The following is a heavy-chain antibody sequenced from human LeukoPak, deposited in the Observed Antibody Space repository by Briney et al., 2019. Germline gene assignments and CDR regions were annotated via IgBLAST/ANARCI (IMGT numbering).Heavy chain of an antibody. Sequence: SQTLSLTCTVSGGSISSGTYYWTWIRQPAGKGLVWIGRIYTSGSTNYNPSLKSRVTISVDTSKNQFSLKLTSVTAADTAMYYCARAAGAAFDYWGQGTLVTVSS. CDR1: GGSISSGTYY. J-gene: IGHJ4*02. CDR2: IYTSGST. D-gene: IGHD1-26*01. V-gene: IGHV4-61*02. CDR3: ARAAGAAFDY.